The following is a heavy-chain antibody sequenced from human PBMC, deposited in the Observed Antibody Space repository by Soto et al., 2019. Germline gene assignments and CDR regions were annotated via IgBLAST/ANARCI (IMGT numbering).Heavy chain of an antibody. D-gene: IGHD3-22*01. V-gene: IGHV3-23*01. CDR3: AKPTYYYDSSGSHMARFFDY. J-gene: IGHJ4*02. Sequence: HPGGSLRLSCAASGFTFSSYAMSWVRQAPGKGLEWVSAISGSGGSTYYADSVKGRFTISRDNSKNTLYLQMNSLRAEDTAVYYCAKPTYYYDSSGSHMARFFDYWGQGTLVTVSS. CDR1: GFTFSSYA. CDR2: ISGSGGST.